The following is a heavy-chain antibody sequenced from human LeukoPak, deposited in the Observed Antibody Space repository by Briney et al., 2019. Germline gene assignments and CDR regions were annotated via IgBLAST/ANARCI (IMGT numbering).Heavy chain of an antibody. Sequence: SETLSLTYTVSGVSISSHYWSWIRQPPGKGLEWFGYIYYSGRTNYNPYLNSRITISVNTSNNQSPLKLISVTAADTAVYYCARDKQKTEYSSTRTYYYYYYVDVWGKGTTVTVSS. J-gene: IGHJ6*03. CDR2: IYYSGRT. D-gene: IGHD6-6*01. CDR3: ARDKQKTEYSSTRTYYYYYYVDV. V-gene: IGHV4-59*11. CDR1: GVSISSHY.